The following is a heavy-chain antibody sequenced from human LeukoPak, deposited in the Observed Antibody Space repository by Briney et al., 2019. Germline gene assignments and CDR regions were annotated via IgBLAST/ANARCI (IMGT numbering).Heavy chain of an antibody. CDR1: GYSFSNYW. Sequence: GESLKISCKASGYSFSNYWIGWVRQVPGKGLEWMGIVYPRDSDTRYSPSFQGQVTISADRSISTAYLQWSSLKASDTAVYYCARPGERSRRDWNLDQWGQGTLVTVSS. V-gene: IGHV5-51*01. CDR3: ARPGERSRRDWNLDQ. CDR2: VYPRDSDT. J-gene: IGHJ4*02. D-gene: IGHD1-1*01.